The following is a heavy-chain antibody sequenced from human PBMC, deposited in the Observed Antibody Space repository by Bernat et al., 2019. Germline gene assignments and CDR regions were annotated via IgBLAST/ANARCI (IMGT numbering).Heavy chain of an antibody. CDR3: ARTDYDFWSGYPYYYYMDV. J-gene: IGHJ6*03. V-gene: IGHV5-10-1*03. Sequence: EVQLVQSGAEVKKPGESLRISCKGSGYSFTSYWISWVRQMPGKGLGGMGRIAPIDSYPNYSPSFQGHVTISADKSISTAYLQWSSLKASDTAMYYCARTDYDFWSGYPYYYYMDVWGKGTTVTVSS. D-gene: IGHD3-3*01. CDR2: IAPIDSYP. CDR1: GYSFTSYW.